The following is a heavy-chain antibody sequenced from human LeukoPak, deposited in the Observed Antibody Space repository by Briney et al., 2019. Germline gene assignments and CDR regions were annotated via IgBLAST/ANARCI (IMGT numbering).Heavy chain of an antibody. CDR1: GITFSRHS. J-gene: IGHJ3*02. CDR2: IGSSRRYI. D-gene: IGHD6-6*01. V-gene: IGHV3-21*01. Sequence: PGGSLRLSCEVSGITFSRHSMNWVRQAPGKGLEWVASIGSSRRYIYHADSVRGRFTISGDNAEKSLYLEMNSLRVEDTAVYYCTRGLEYSSTDAFDIWGQGIMVTV. CDR3: TRGLEYSSTDAFDI.